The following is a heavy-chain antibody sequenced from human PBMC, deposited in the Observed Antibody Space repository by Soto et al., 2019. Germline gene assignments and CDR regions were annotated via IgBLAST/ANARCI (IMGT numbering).Heavy chain of an antibody. CDR1: GYTFTSYY. D-gene: IGHD6-19*01. Sequence: ASVKVSCKASGYTFTSYYMHWVRQAPGQGLEWMGIINPSGGSTSYAQKFQGRVTMTRDTSTSTVYMELSSLRSEDTAVYYCARDPSSPHSSGPPGHYYYYYGMDVWGQGTTVTVSS. CDR3: ARDPSSPHSSGPPGHYYYYYGMDV. V-gene: IGHV1-46*01. CDR2: INPSGGST. J-gene: IGHJ6*02.